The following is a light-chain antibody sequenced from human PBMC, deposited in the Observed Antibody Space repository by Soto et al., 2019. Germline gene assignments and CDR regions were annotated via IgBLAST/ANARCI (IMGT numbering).Light chain of an antibody. J-gene: IGLJ2*01. V-gene: IGLV2-23*02. CDR3: CSYTSTNTLV. CDR2: EVA. CDR1: SSDVGSYDL. Sequence: QSALTQPASVSGSPGQSITISCTGTSSDVGSYDLVSWYQQRPGRAPRLMIFEVAKRPSGISTRFSGSKSSNTASLTISGLQAVDEADYFCCSYTSTNTLVFGGGTKLTVL.